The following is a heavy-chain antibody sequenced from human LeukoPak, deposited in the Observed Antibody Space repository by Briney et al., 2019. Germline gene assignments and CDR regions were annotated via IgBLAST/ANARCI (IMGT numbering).Heavy chain of an antibody. V-gene: IGHV1-2*02. CDR3: ARSVLRGGSCYACGY. J-gene: IGHJ4*02. CDR1: GYTFTGYY. Sequence: GASVKVSCKASGYTFTGYYMHWVRQAPGQGLEWMGWINPNSGGTNYAQKFQGRVTMTRDTSISTAYTELSRLRSDDTAVYYCARSVLRGGSCYACGYWGQGTLVTVSS. CDR2: INPNSGGT. D-gene: IGHD2-15*01.